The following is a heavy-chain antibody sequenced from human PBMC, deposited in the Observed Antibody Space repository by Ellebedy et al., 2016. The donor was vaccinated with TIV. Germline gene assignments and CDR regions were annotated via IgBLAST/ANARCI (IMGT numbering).Heavy chain of an antibody. CDR1: GGTFSSYA. J-gene: IGHJ6*03. V-gene: IGHV1-69*13. D-gene: IGHD1-26*01. Sequence: ASVKVSXKASGGTFSSYAISWVRQAPGQGLEWMGGIIPIFGTANYAQKFQGRVTITADESTSTAYMELSSLRSEDTAVYYCARGRGPDSGSFKHYYYYYMDVWGKGTTVTVSS. CDR3: ARGRGPDSGSFKHYYYYYMDV. CDR2: IIPIFGTA.